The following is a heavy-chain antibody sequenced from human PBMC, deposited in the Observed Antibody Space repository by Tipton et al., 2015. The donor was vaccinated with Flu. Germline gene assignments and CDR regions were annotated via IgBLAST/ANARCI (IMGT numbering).Heavy chain of an antibody. D-gene: IGHD1-26*01. Sequence: GSLRLSCVASGFKFGGYAMHWVRQAPGKGLEWVALVSWDGDRAFYADSVKGRFTISRDNSKNSLYLQMNSLRTEDSAVYYCARPREVGTPKQPEFDSWGQGTPVTVSS. V-gene: IGHV3-43D*04. CDR2: VSWDGDRA. J-gene: IGHJ4*02. CDR3: ARPREVGTPKQPEFDS. CDR1: GFKFGGYA.